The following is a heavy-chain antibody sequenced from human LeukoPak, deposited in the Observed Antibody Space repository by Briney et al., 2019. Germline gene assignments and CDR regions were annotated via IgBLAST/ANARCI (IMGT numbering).Heavy chain of an antibody. CDR3: ARDRHGGFDP. CDR2: IYHSGST. J-gene: IGHJ5*02. Sequence: SETLSLTCTVSGYSISSGYYWGWIRQPPGKGLEWIGSIYHSGSTYYNPSLKSRVTISVDTSKNQFSLKLSSVTAADTAVYYCARDRHGGFDPWGQGTLVTVSS. CDR1: GYSISSGYY. V-gene: IGHV4-38-2*02.